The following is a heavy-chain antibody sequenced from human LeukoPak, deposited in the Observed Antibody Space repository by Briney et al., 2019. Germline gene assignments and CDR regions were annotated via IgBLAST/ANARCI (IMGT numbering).Heavy chain of an antibody. V-gene: IGHV3-48*01. Sequence: GGSLRLSCAASGFIFSSYSMNWVRQAPGKGLEWVSYISSSSSTIYYADSVKGRFTISRDNAKNSLYLQMNSLRAEDTAVYYCARGGIAYCGGDCYTFDYWGQGTLVTVSS. CDR3: ARGGIAYCGGDCYTFDY. J-gene: IGHJ4*02. CDR1: GFIFSSYS. CDR2: ISSSSSTI. D-gene: IGHD2-21*02.